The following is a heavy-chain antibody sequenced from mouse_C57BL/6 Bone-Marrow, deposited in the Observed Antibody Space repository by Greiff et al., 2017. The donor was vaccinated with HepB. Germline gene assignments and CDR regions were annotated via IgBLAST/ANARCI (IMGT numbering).Heavy chain of an antibody. J-gene: IGHJ4*01. CDR2: IYIGNGYT. CDR1: GYTFTSYG. D-gene: IGHD1-1*01. CDR3: AAYYYGSSYKMDY. V-gene: IGHV1-58*01. Sequence: EVQGVESGAELVRPGSSVKMSCKTSGYTFTSYGINWVKQRPGQGLEWIGYIYIGNGYTEYNEKFKGKATLTSDTSSSTAYMQLSSLTSEDSAIYFCAAYYYGSSYKMDYWGQGTSVTVSS.